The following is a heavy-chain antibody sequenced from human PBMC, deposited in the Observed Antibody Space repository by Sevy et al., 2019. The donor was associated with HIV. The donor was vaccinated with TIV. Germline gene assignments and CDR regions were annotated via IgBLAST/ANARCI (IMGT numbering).Heavy chain of an antibody. V-gene: IGHV3-33*01. D-gene: IGHD6-19*01. CDR1: GFSLSGYG. J-gene: IGHJ4*02. Sequence: GGSLRLSCEASGFSLSGYGMHWVRQAPGKGLEWVAVIWYDGRNKEYADSVKGRFTISRDNSKNTLYLQMNSLRAEDTAVYDCARESIAVAGIGYYFKYWGQGTLVTVSS. CDR2: IWYDGRNK. CDR3: ARESIAVAGIGYYFKY.